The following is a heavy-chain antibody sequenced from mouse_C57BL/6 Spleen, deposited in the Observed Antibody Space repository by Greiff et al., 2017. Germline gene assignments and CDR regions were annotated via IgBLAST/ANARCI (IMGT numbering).Heavy chain of an antibody. D-gene: IGHD2-3*01. Sequence: QVQLQQSGAELVMPGASVKLSCKASGYTFTSYWMHWVKQRPGQGLEWIGEIDPSDSYTNYNQKFKGKSTLTVDKSSSTAYMQLSSLTSEDSAVYYCARGLLQAWFAYWGQGTLVTVSA. CDR1: GYTFTSYW. CDR3: ARGLLQAWFAY. J-gene: IGHJ3*01. V-gene: IGHV1-69*01. CDR2: IDPSDSYT.